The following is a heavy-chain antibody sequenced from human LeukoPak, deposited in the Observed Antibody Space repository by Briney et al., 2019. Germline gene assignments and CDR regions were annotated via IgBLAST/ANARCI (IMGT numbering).Heavy chain of an antibody. Sequence: GRSLRLSCAVSGFTFDDYAMHWVRQAPGKGLEWVSGISWNSGSIGYADSVKGRFTISRDNAKNSLYLQMNSLRAEDTALYYCAKDLARSYSRSSCDYWGQGTLVTVSS. CDR2: ISWNSGSI. CDR3: AKDLARSYSRSSCDY. V-gene: IGHV3-9*01. J-gene: IGHJ4*02. CDR1: GFTFDDYA. D-gene: IGHD6-6*01.